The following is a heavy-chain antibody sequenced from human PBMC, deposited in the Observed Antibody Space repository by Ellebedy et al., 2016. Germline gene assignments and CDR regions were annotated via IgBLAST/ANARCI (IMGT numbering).Heavy chain of an antibody. CDR2: IKQDGSEK. CDR3: ARSLAAGTDDYFDY. CDR1: GFTFSSYW. J-gene: IGHJ4*02. V-gene: IGHV3-7*02. D-gene: IGHD6-13*01. Sequence: GGSLRLXXAASGFTFSSYWMSWVRQAPGKGLEWVANIKQDGSEKYYVDSVKGRFTISRDNAKNSLYLQMNSLRAEDTAVYYCARSLAAGTDDYFDYWGQGTLVTVSS.